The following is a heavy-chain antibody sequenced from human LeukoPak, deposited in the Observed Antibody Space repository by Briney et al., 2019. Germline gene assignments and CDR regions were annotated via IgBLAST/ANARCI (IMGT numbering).Heavy chain of an antibody. CDR2: MNPNSGNT. D-gene: IGHD2-2*01. J-gene: IGHJ6*03. V-gene: IGHV1-8*01. CDR1: GYTFTSYD. Sequence: GASVKVSCKASGYTFTSYDINWVRQATGQGLEWMGWMNPNSGNTGYAQKFQGRVTMTRNTSISTAYMELSSLRSEDTAVYYCARGPKYQLLFGKLMGFCDYYYYYMDVWGKGTTVTVSS. CDR3: ARGPKYQLLFGKLMGFCDYYYYYMDV.